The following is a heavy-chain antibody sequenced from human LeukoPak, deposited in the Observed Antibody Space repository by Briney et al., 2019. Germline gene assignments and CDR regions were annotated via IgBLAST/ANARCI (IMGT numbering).Heavy chain of an antibody. V-gene: IGHV4-39*07. CDR3: AREPDSGWYRWGAFDI. CDR1: GGSISSSSYY. Sequence: ASETLSLTCTVSGGSISSSSYYWGWIRQPPGKGLEWIANIFYSGSTYYNPSLKSRVTISVDTSKNQFSLKLSSVTAADTAVYYCAREPDSGWYRWGAFDIWGQGTMVTVSS. D-gene: IGHD6-19*01. CDR2: IFYSGST. J-gene: IGHJ3*02.